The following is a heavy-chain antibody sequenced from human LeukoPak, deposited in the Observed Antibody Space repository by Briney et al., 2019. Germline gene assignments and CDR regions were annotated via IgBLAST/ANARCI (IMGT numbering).Heavy chain of an antibody. CDR3: ARGGITIFGVVIRYYGMDV. J-gene: IGHJ6*02. CDR2: INHSGST. CDR1: GGSFRGYY. D-gene: IGHD3-3*01. Sequence: PSETLSLTCAVYGGSFRGYYRNWIRQPPGKGLEWIGEINHSGSTNYNPSLKSRVTISVDTSKNQFSLKLSSVTAADTAVYYCARGGITIFGVVIRYYGMDVWGQGTTVTVSS. V-gene: IGHV4-34*01.